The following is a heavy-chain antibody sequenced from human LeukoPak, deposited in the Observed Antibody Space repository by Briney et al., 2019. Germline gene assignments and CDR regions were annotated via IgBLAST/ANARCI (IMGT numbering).Heavy chain of an antibody. CDR3: ARDQYYYDSSGYYRFDY. V-gene: IGHV4-38-2*02. CDR1: DYSISISYY. CDR2: IYHSGIT. Sequence: SETLSLTCTVSDYSISISYYWGWIRQPPGKGLEWIGDIYHSGITSYNPSLKGRVTISVDTSKNEFSLKLKSVTAADTAVYYCARDQYYYDSSGYYRFDYWGQGTLVTVSS. J-gene: IGHJ4*02. D-gene: IGHD3-22*01.